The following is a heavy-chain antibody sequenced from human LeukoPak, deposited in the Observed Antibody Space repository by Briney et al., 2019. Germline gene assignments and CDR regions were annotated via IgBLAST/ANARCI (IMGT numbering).Heavy chain of an antibody. CDR2: INPSSGGT. Sequence: EASVKVSCKASGYTFTGYYMHWVRQAPGQGLEWMGWINPSSGGTNYAQKFQGRVTMTRDTSISTAYMELSRLRSDDTAVYYCARDYGGIVVVPAAILNWFDPWGQGTLVTVSS. CDR1: GYTFTGYY. J-gene: IGHJ5*02. V-gene: IGHV1-2*02. D-gene: IGHD2-2*01. CDR3: ARDYGGIVVVPAAILNWFDP.